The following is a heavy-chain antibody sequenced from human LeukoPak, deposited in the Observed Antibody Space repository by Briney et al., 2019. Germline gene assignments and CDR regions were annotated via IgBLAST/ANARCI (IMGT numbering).Heavy chain of an antibody. V-gene: IGHV1-2*02. Sequence: ASVKVSCKAPGYTFTGYYMHWVRQAPGQGFEWMGWINPNSGGTNYAQKSQGRVTMTRDTSISTAYMELSRLRSDDTAVYYCARDERFLEWSLDAFDIWGQGTMVTVSS. J-gene: IGHJ3*02. CDR3: ARDERFLEWSLDAFDI. CDR1: GYTFTGYY. CDR2: INPNSGGT. D-gene: IGHD3-3*01.